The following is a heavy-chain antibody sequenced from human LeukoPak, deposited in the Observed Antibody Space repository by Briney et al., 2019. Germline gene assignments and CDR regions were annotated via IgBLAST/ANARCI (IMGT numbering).Heavy chain of an antibody. V-gene: IGHV1-69*13. Sequence: SVKVSCKASGGTFSNYPITWVRQAPGQGLEWMGGIIPNFATANYAQKFQGRVTITADESTSTAYMELNSLRSEDTAVYYCARAYYDILTGTSLYYYYYMDVWGKGTTVTVSS. CDR3: ARAYYDILTGTSLYYYYYMDV. J-gene: IGHJ6*03. CDR2: IIPNFATA. D-gene: IGHD3-9*01. CDR1: GGTFSNYP.